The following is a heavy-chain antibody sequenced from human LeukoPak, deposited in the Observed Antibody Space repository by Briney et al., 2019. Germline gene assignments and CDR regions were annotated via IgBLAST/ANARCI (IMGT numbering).Heavy chain of an antibody. CDR2: IHYSGST. Sequence: SETLSLTCTVSGGSISSYYWSWIRQPPGKGLEWIGYIHYSGSTNYNPSLKSRVTMSVDTSKNQFSLKLSSVTAADTAVYYCARDRGYDILTGLDYYYYMDVWGKGTTVTISS. J-gene: IGHJ6*03. D-gene: IGHD3-9*01. CDR3: ARDRGYDILTGLDYYYYMDV. V-gene: IGHV4-59*12. CDR1: GGSISSYY.